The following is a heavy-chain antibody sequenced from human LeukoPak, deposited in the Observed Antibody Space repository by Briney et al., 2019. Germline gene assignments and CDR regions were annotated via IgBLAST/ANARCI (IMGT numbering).Heavy chain of an antibody. Sequence: SETLSLTCAVYGGSFSGYYWSWIRQPPGKGLEWIGEINHSGSTNYNPSLKSRVTISVGTSKNQFSLKLSSVTAADTAVYYCALRGRYSGYSYYYYGMDVWGKGTTVTVSS. CDR3: ALRGRYSGYSYYYYGMDV. CDR1: GGSFSGYY. D-gene: IGHD5-12*01. V-gene: IGHV4-34*01. J-gene: IGHJ6*04. CDR2: INHSGST.